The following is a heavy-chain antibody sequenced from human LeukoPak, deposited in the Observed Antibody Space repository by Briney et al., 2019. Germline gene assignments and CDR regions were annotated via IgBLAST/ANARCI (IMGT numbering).Heavy chain of an antibody. CDR2: IYYSGST. Sequence: PSETLSLTCTVSGGSISSCYWSWIRQPPGKGLEWIGYIYYSGSTNYNPSLKSRVTISVDTSKNQFSLKLSSVTAADTAVYYCAGSGNYLYYGMDVWGQGTTVTVSS. CDR1: GGSISSCY. V-gene: IGHV4-59*08. CDR3: AGSGNYLYYGMDV. J-gene: IGHJ6*02.